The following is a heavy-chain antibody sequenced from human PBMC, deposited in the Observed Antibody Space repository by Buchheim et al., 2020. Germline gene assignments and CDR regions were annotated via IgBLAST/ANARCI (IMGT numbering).Heavy chain of an antibody. CDR3: ARDHRSGWPARPGLYYYYGMDV. CDR2: IYHSWST. Sequence: QVQLQESGPGLVKPSGTLSLTCAVSGGSISSSNWWSWVRQPPGKGLEWIGEIYHSWSTNYNPSLKSRVTISLDKSKNQFSLKLSSVTAADTAVYYCARDHRSGWPARPGLYYYYGMDVWGQGTT. CDR1: GGSISSSNW. J-gene: IGHJ6*02. V-gene: IGHV4-4*02. D-gene: IGHD6-19*01.